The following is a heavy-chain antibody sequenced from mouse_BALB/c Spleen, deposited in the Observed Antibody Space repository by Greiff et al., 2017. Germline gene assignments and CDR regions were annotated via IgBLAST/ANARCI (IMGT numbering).Heavy chain of an antibody. CDR1: GFTFTDYY. J-gene: IGHJ3*01. Sequence: EVKLVESGGGLVQPGGSLRLSCATSGFTFTDYYMSWVRQPPGKALEWLGFIRNKANGYTTEYSASVKGRFTISRDNSQSILYLQMNTLRAEDSATYYCARDHLPPFAYWGQGTLVTVSA. V-gene: IGHV7-3*02. CDR2: IRNKANGYTT. D-gene: IGHD5-1*01. CDR3: ARDHLPPFAY.